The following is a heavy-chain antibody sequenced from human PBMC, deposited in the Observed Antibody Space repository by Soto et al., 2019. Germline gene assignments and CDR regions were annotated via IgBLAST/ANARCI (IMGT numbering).Heavy chain of an antibody. CDR1: GGTFINYA. CDR3: XXXXXXXXXAXGGSSSYYFAMDV. J-gene: IGHJ6*02. D-gene: IGHD6-6*01. V-gene: IGHV1-69*01. CDR2: IIPMFGSA. Sequence: QVQLVQSGTEVKKPGSSVKVSCKASGGTFINYAFSWLRQAPGQGLXXXXVIIPMFGSANYAQRFQGRVTIAADESXSTXXXXLGXXXSXXXXXXXXXXXXXXXXXAXGGSSSYYFAMDVWGQGTTVTVSS.